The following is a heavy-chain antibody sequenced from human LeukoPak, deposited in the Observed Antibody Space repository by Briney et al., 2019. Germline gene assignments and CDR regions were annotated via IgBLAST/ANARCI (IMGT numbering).Heavy chain of an antibody. CDR1: GFTFSDYY. D-gene: IGHD1-26*01. Sequence: GGSLRLSCAASGFTFSDYYMSWIRQAPGKGLEWVSYISFSGSPTQYADSVKGRFTISRDNAKNSLYLQMNSLRDEDTAVYYCAKGSGDTGYYFDYWGQGTLVTVSS. CDR3: AKGSGDTGYYFDY. V-gene: IGHV3-11*01. J-gene: IGHJ4*02. CDR2: ISFSGSPT.